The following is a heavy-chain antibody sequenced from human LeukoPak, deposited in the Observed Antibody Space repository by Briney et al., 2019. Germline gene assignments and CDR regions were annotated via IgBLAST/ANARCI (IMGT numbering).Heavy chain of an antibody. J-gene: IGHJ4*02. V-gene: IGHV3-21*01. D-gene: IGHD6-13*01. CDR1: GFTFSSYS. CDR3: AREEIAAAGIYFDY. Sequence: GGSLRLSCAASGFTFSSYSMNWVRQAPGKGLEWVSSISSSSSYIYYADSVKGRFTISRDNAKNSLYLQMNSLRAEDTAVYYCAREEIAAAGIYFDYWGQGTLVTVSS. CDR2: ISSSSSYI.